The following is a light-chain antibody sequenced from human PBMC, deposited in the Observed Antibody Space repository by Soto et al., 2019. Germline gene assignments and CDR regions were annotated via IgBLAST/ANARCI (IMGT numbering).Light chain of an antibody. J-gene: IGKJ1*01. CDR2: STS. V-gene: IGKV3-15*01. CDR3: QQYNNWLWT. Sequence: EIVMTQSPATLSVSPGERATLSCRASQSISSNLAWYQHKPGQAPRLLIYSTSTRATGIPARSSGSGSGTEFTLTISSLQSEDFAIYYCQQYNNWLWTFGQGTKVDIK. CDR1: QSISSN.